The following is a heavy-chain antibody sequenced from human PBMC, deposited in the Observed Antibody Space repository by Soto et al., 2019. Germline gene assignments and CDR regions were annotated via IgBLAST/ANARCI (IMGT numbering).Heavy chain of an antibody. V-gene: IGHV3-74*01. J-gene: IGHJ4*02. D-gene: IGHD2-2*01. CDR2: IKTDGSIT. CDR1: GFTFSTYW. Sequence: EVQLVESGGGLVQPGGSLRLSCVASGFTFSTYWMHWVRQAPGKGLVWVSRIKTDGSITNYADSVRGRFTTSRDNPKNTLYLQMSSLRGDDTAAYYCTTLVVPGAPLTYSGQGPLVTASS. CDR3: TTLVVPGAPLTY.